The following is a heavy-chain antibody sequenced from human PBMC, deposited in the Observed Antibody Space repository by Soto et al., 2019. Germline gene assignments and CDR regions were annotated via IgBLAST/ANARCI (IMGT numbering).Heavy chain of an antibody. CDR3: ARVPEGAPWGSYDY. J-gene: IGHJ4*02. D-gene: IGHD3-16*01. CDR1: GFTFSSYA. Sequence: QVQLVEPGGGVVQPGRSLRLSCAASGFTFSSYAMHWVRQAPGKGLEWVAVISYDGSNKYYADSVKGRFTISRDNSKNTLYLQMNSLRAEDTAVYYCARVPEGAPWGSYDYWGQGTLVTVSS. V-gene: IGHV3-30-3*01. CDR2: ISYDGSNK.